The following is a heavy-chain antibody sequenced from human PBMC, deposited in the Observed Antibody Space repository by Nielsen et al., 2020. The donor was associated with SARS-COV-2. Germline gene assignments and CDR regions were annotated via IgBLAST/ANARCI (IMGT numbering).Heavy chain of an antibody. D-gene: IGHD3-22*01. Sequence: TLSLTCAVSGGSISSGGYSWSWIRQPPGKGLEWIGYIYHSGSTYYNPSLKSRVTISVDRSKNQFSLKLSSVTAADTAVYYCARVGYYDSSGYPDAFDIWGQGTMVTVSS. J-gene: IGHJ3*02. CDR3: ARVGYYDSSGYPDAFDI. CDR1: GGSISSGGYS. CDR2: IYHSGST. V-gene: IGHV4-30-2*01.